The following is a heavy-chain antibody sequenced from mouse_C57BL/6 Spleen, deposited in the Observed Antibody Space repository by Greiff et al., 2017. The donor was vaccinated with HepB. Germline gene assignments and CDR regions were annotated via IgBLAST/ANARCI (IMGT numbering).Heavy chain of an antibody. D-gene: IGHD1-1*01. V-gene: IGHV1-82*01. CDR1: GYAFSSSW. Sequence: VQLQQSGPELVKPGASVKISCKASGYAFSSSWMNWVKQRPGKGLEWIGRIYPGDGDTNYNGKFKGKATLTADKSSSTAYIQLSSLTAEDSAVYFCASYYGSSSYYFDYWGQGTTLTVSS. CDR2: IYPGDGDT. J-gene: IGHJ2*01. CDR3: ASYYGSSSYYFDY.